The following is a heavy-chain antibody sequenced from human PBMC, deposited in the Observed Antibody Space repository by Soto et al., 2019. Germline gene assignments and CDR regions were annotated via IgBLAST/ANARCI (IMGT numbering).Heavy chain of an antibody. V-gene: IGHV3-30*18. CDR3: AKDKSQVYYGSGNLDY. J-gene: IGHJ4*02. CDR2: ISYDGTNK. Sequence: GGSLRLSCAASGFTFSSYGMHWVRQAPGKGLEWVAVISYDGTNKYYADSVKGRFTISRDSSKNTLYLQMNSLRAEDTAVYYCAKDKSQVYYGSGNLDYWGQGTLVTVSS. CDR1: GFTFSSYG. D-gene: IGHD3-10*01.